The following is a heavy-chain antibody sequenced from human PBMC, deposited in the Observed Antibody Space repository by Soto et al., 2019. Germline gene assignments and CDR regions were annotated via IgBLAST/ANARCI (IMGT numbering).Heavy chain of an antibody. CDR2: ISFDGSHK. D-gene: IGHD2-15*01. Sequence: QVLLVESGGGVVQPGRSLRLSCAGSGFTFSNYGLHWVRQAPGKGLDWVSFISFDGSHKYYADSVKGRFTISRDNSNNMLDLQMDSLTTEDTAVYYCAKDGAPRYCSRSSCHPAGAYWGQGTLVTVSS. CDR3: AKDGAPRYCSRSSCHPAGAY. V-gene: IGHV3-30*18. CDR1: GFTFSNYG. J-gene: IGHJ4*02.